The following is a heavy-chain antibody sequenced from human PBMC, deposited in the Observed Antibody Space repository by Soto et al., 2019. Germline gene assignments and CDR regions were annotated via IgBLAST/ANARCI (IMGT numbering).Heavy chain of an antibody. J-gene: IGHJ4*02. CDR3: ARGTTGWYFEY. CDR1: GGSINGYY. D-gene: IGHD1-1*01. CDR2: VYYSGTT. Sequence: QVQLQESGPGLVKPSETLSLTCIVSGGSINGYYWTWIRQPPGKGLEWIGYVYYSGTTNYNPSLKSRVTISVDTSKTQFSLKLSSVTAADTAVYYCARGTTGWYFEYWGQGTLVTVSS. V-gene: IGHV4-59*01.